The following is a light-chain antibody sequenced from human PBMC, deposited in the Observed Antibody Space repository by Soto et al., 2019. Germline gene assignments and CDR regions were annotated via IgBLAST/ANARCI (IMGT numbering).Light chain of an antibody. CDR3: YQYDTLPHT. CDR1: QTVLHTSNKNNY. Sequence: DIVVTQSPDSLAVSLGERATINCTSSQTVLHTSNKNNYLAWYQQKPGQPPKLLIYWASTRQSGVTDRFSGSGAGTDFTLTISSLQAEDVAVYYRYQYDTLPHTFGEGTKLEIK. V-gene: IGKV4-1*01. CDR2: WAS. J-gene: IGKJ2*01.